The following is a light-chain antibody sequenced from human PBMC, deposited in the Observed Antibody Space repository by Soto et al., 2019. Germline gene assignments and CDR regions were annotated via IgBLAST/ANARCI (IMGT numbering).Light chain of an antibody. CDR3: PSYDNILGGYV. V-gene: IGLV1-40*01. CDR2: GNR. CDR1: SSNIGAGYD. Sequence: QSVLTQPPSVSGAPGQRVTISCTGSSSNIGAGYDEHWYQQLPGTAPKILIYGNRHPPSGVPHRFSCSTSGTSSSLASAGLHAEDEDDYCGPSYDNILGGYVFGSGTQVTVL. J-gene: IGLJ1*01.